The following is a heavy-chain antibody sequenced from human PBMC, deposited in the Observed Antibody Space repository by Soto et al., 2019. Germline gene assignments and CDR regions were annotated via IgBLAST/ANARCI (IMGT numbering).Heavy chain of an antibody. V-gene: IGHV4-34*01. D-gene: IGHD3-10*01. J-gene: IGHJ5*02. CDR1: GGSFSGYY. CDR2: INHSGST. CDR3: AGEYNWFDP. Sequence: SETLSLTCAVYGGSFSGYYWSWIRQPPGKGLEWIGEINHSGSTNYNPSFKSRVTISVDTSKNQFSLKLSSVTAADTAVYYCAGEYNWFDPGGRGTLVPVSS.